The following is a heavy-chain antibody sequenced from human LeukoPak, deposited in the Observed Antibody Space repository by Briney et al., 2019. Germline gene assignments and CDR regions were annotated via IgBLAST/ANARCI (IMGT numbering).Heavy chain of an antibody. CDR1: GFTFSSYS. CDR2: ISSSSSYI. J-gene: IGHJ3*02. CDR3: ARARSGRSLIGAFDI. V-gene: IGHV3-21*01. D-gene: IGHD3-10*01. Sequence: GGSLRLSCAASGFTFSSYSMNWVRQAPGKGLQWVSSISSSSSYIYYADSVKGRFTISRDNVKNSLYLQMNSLRAEDTAVYYCARARSGRSLIGAFDIWGQGAMVTVSS.